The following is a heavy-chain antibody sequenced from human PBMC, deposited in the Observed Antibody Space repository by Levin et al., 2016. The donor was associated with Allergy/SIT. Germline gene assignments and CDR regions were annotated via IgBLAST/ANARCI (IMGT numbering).Heavy chain of an antibody. CDR3: ARDLAGIAVAGCFDY. V-gene: IGHV3-48*03. D-gene: IGHD6-19*01. Sequence: WIRQPPGKGLEWVSYISSSGSTIYYADSVKGRFTISRDNAKNSLYLQMNSLRAEDTAVYYCARDLAGIAVAGCFDYWGQGTLVTVSS. J-gene: IGHJ4*02. CDR2: ISSSGSTI.